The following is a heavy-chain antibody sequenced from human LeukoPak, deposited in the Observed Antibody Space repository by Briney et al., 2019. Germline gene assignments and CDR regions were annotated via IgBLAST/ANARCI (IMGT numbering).Heavy chain of an antibody. D-gene: IGHD3-22*01. V-gene: IGHV3-53*01. CDR3: ARDVGDYYDSSGYPV. J-gene: IGHJ4*02. CDR1: GFTFSDYY. CDR2: IYSGGST. Sequence: GGSLRLSCAASGFTFSDYYMSWIRQAPGKGLEWVSVIYSGGSTYYADSVKGRFTISRDNSKNTLYLQMNSLRAEDTAVYYCARDVGDYYDSSGYPVWGQGTLVTVSS.